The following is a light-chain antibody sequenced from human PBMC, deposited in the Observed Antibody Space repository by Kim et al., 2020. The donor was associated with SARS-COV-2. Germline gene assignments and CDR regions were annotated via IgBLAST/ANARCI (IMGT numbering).Light chain of an antibody. CDR1: HTDIGAYNY. CDR2: DVS. J-gene: IGLJ2*01. Sequence: QSALTQPASVSGSPGQSITISCTGTHTDIGAYNYVSWYQQHPGKAPKLMIYDVSNRPSGVSNRFSGSKSGNTASLAISGLQTEDEALYYCSSYTSGSTLFGGGTKVTVL. CDR3: SSYTSGSTL. V-gene: IGLV2-14*03.